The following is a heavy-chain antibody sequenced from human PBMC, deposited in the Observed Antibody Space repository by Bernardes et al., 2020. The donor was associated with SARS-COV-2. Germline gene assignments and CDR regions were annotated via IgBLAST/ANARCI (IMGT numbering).Heavy chain of an antibody. Sequence: SETLSLTCAVSSGAIGTNNWWTWVRQAPGKGLEWIGEIYHTGRTNYNPSLKSRITISVDESESHFSLRLDSVSPADTAVYYCARQWLREMTFDSWGQGTLVTVSS. J-gene: IGHJ4*02. D-gene: IGHD6-19*01. CDR2: IYHTGRT. V-gene: IGHV4-4*02. CDR3: ARQWLREMTFDS. CDR1: SGAIGTNNW.